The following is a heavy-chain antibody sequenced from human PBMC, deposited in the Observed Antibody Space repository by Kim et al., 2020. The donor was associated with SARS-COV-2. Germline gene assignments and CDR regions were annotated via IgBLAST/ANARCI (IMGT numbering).Heavy chain of an antibody. Sequence: GGSLRLSCAASGFTFSDYYMSWIRQAPGKGLEWVSYISSSSSYTNYADSVKGRFTISRDNAKNSLYLQMNSLRAEDTAVYYCARVKIENVSWKQWLPPSGYYFDYWGQGTLVTVSS. D-gene: IGHD6-19*01. CDR2: ISSSSSYT. CDR1: GFTFSDYY. J-gene: IGHJ4*02. V-gene: IGHV3-11*03. CDR3: ARVKIENVSWKQWLPPSGYYFDY.